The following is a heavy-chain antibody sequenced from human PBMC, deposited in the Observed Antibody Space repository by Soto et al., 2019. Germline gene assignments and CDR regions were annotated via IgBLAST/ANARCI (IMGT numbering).Heavy chain of an antibody. CDR3: ARDPPNSSGWFERDYYYYGMDV. CDR1: GCSMSSYY. D-gene: IGHD6-19*01. CDR2: IYTSGST. J-gene: IGHJ6*02. V-gene: IGHV4-4*07. Sequence: PXETLSLTCTVSGCSMSSYYWSWIRQSAGKGLEWIGRIYTSGSTNYNPSLKSRVTMSVDTSKNQFSLKLSSVTAADTAVYYCARDPPNSSGWFERDYYYYGMDVWGQGTTVTV.